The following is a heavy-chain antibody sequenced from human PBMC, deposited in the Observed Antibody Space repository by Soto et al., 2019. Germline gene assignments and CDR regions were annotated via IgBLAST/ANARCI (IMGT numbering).Heavy chain of an antibody. V-gene: IGHV3-48*03. Sequence: LRLSCAASGFALSSYEMNWVRQAPGKGLEWVSYISGSGRTIYYADSVKGRFTISRDNSKNTLYLQMNSLRAEDTAVYYCANLGGYSGYDPSDYWGQGTLVTVSS. CDR3: ANLGGYSGYDPSDY. CDR2: ISGSGRTI. D-gene: IGHD5-12*01. J-gene: IGHJ4*02. CDR1: GFALSSYE.